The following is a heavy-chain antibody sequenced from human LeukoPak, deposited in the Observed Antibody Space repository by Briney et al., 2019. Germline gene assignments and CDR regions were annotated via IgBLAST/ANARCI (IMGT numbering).Heavy chain of an antibody. CDR1: GGSISSSNW. Sequence: PSETLSLTCAVSGGSISSSNWWSWVRQPPGKGLEWIGEIYHSGSTNYNPSLKSRVTMSVDTSKNQFSLKLSSVTAADTAVYYCAREDGYGYYYYMDVWGKGTTVTISS. CDR2: IYHSGST. CDR3: AREDGYGYYYYMDV. J-gene: IGHJ6*03. D-gene: IGHD5-12*01. V-gene: IGHV4-4*02.